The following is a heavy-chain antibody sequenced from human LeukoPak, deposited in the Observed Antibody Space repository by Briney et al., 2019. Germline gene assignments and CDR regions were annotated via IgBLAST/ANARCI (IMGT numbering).Heavy chain of an antibody. J-gene: IGHJ4*02. CDR2: INHSGST. CDR1: SGSISSYY. CDR3: ARRRYCSGGSCYPWYDY. V-gene: IGHV4-34*01. Sequence: SETLSLTCTVSSGSISSYYWSWIRQPPGKGLEWIGEINHSGSTNYNPSLKSRVTISVDTSKNQFSLKLSSVTAADTAVYYCARRRYCSGGSCYPWYDYWGQGTLVTVSS. D-gene: IGHD2-15*01.